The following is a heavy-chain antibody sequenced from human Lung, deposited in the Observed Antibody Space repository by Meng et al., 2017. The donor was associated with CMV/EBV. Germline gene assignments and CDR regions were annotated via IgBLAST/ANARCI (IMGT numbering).Heavy chain of an antibody. CDR1: GFTFSTYA. CDR2: ISGSGVST. D-gene: IGHD3-16*01. Sequence: SCTASGFTFSTYAMSWVRQAPGKGLEWVSGISGSGVSTYYADSVKGRFTISRDNSKNTLYLQMNGLRAEDTAIYYCATVLTLGERSDWGQGTLVTVSS. J-gene: IGHJ4*02. V-gene: IGHV3-23*01. CDR3: ATVLTLGERSD.